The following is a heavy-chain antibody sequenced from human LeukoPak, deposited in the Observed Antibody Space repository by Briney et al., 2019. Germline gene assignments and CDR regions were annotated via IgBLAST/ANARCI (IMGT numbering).Heavy chain of an antibody. CDR2: ISHSGNT. D-gene: IGHD5-24*01. CDR3: ARARRDGYKYYFDY. V-gene: IGHV4-59*08. CDR1: GDSINKYF. Sequence: SETLSLTCTVSGDSINKYFWSWLRQSPGKGLEWIGYISHSGNTNYNPSLKSRVTISLDKSNNQFSLRLSSVTAADTAVYYCARARRDGYKYYFDYWGQGTLVTVSS. J-gene: IGHJ4*02.